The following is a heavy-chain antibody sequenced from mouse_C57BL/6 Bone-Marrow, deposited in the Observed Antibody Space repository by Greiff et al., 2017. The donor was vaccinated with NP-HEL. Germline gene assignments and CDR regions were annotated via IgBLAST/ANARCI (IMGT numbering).Heavy chain of an antibody. CDR2: ILPGSGSS. J-gene: IGHJ1*03. CDR3: ARWVLRSYGYFDV. CDR1: GYTFTGYW. D-gene: IGHD1-1*01. Sequence: VHLVESGAELMKPGASVKLSCKATGYTFTGYWIEWVKQRPGHGLEWIGEILPGSGSSNYTENFNGKATFTADTSSNTAYMQLSSMTTEDSAIYYCARWVLRSYGYFDVGGTGTTVTVSS. V-gene: IGHV1-9*01.